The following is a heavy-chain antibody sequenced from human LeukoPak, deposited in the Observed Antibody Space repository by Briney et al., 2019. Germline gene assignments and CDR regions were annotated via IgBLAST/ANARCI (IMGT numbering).Heavy chain of an antibody. CDR2: IGTSATST. CDR1: GFTFSNFA. D-gene: IGHD5/OR15-5a*01. V-gene: IGHV3-23*01. Sequence: GGSLRLSCAASGFTFSNFAMRWVRQAPGKGLEWVSSIGTSATSTYYADSVKGRFTISRDNSKNTVFLQMNSLGADDTAIYYCVKGVSSPLYYFDYWGQGTLVTVSS. J-gene: IGHJ4*02. CDR3: VKGVSSPLYYFDY.